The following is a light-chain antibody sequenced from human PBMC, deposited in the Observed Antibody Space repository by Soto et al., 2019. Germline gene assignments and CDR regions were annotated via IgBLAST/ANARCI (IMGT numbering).Light chain of an antibody. V-gene: IGKV3-20*01. Sequence: EIVLTQSPGTLSLSPGERATLSCRASQSVSSGYLAWYQQKHGQAPRLLIYGASSRATGIPDRFSGSGSGTDFTLTISRLEPEDFAVYYCQQYGSSPPLTFGGGTKVEIK. CDR1: QSVSSGY. CDR2: GAS. CDR3: QQYGSSPPLT. J-gene: IGKJ4*01.